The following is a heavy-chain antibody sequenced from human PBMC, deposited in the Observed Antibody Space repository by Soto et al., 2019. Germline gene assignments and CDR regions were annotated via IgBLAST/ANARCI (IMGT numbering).Heavy chain of an antibody. CDR3: ARPPFPGCINAVCYPFDY. J-gene: IGHJ4*02. CDR1: GYTFTDYY. CDR2: LNPSGGST. D-gene: IGHD2-8*01. Sequence: QVQLVQSGAEVKKPGASVKVSCKASGYTFTDYYIHWVRQAPGQGLEWMGMLNPSGGSTDYAQKCRGRVTMTRDTSTGTVYMELSSLRSEDTAVYYCARPPFPGCINAVCYPFDYWGQGTLVTVSS. V-gene: IGHV1-46*01.